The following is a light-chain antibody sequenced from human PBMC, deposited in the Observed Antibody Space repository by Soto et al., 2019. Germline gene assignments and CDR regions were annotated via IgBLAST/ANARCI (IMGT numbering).Light chain of an antibody. V-gene: IGKV1-5*03. CDR1: QDINKW. J-gene: IGKJ1*01. Sequence: DIQRAQSPSTLSASVGDRVTIACRASQDINKWLAWYQQKPGTAPKLLISKASILESGVPSRFSGSGSGTDYTLTISSLQPDDFATYYCQQYNSYSFGQGTKVDIK. CDR2: KAS. CDR3: QQYNSYS.